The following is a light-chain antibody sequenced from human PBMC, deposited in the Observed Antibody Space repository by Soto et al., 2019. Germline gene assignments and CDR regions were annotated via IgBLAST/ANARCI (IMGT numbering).Light chain of an antibody. Sequence: EIVLTQSPATLSLSPGERATLSCRASQSVSSFLAWYQQKPGQAPRLLMYEVFSRATGIPARFSGAGSGTDFNLTISSLEPEDFAVYYCQQRSNWPWTFGQGTKVEMK. J-gene: IGKJ1*01. CDR2: EVF. V-gene: IGKV3-11*01. CDR1: QSVSSF. CDR3: QQRSNWPWT.